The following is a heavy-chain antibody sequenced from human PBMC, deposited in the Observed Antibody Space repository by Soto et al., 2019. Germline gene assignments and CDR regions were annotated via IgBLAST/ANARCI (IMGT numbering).Heavy chain of an antibody. Sequence: VQLVESGGGVVQPGRSLRLSCAASGFTFNDYAMHWVRQAPGKGLEWVAVVSHDGRNTHYADSVKGRFTISRDSSKKTVSLEMTSLRAEDTAVYYCAKGGRQWLVTSDFNYWGQGALVTVSS. J-gene: IGHJ4*02. CDR1: GFTFNDYA. D-gene: IGHD6-19*01. V-gene: IGHV3-30*18. CDR3: AKGGRQWLVTSDFNY. CDR2: VSHDGRNT.